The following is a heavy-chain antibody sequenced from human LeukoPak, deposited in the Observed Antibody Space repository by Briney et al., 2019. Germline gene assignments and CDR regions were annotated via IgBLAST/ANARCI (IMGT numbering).Heavy chain of an antibody. Sequence: GGSLRLSCAASGFTFSFYSMNWVRQAPGKGLEWVSYISSSDNTIHYADSVKGRFTISRDNSKNTLYLQMNSLRAGDTAVYYCAKAHSGSYPGAFDIWGQGTMVTVSS. CDR2: ISSSDNTI. CDR1: GFTFSFYS. J-gene: IGHJ3*02. D-gene: IGHD1-26*01. CDR3: AKAHSGSYPGAFDI. V-gene: IGHV3-48*01.